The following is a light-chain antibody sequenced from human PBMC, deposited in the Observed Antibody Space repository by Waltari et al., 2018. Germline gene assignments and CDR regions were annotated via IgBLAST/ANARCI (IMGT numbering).Light chain of an antibody. CDR3: CSYAGRGTYV. V-gene: IGLV2-23*02. Sequence: QSALTQPASVSGTPGQSITIPGTGTTSDVGYSDLVSWYHHHPGKAPKLLICEVITRPSGVASRFSGSKSGNTASLTISGLQGEDEADYYCCSYAGRGTYVFGSGTKVTVL. CDR1: TSDVGYSDL. CDR2: EVI. J-gene: IGLJ1*01.